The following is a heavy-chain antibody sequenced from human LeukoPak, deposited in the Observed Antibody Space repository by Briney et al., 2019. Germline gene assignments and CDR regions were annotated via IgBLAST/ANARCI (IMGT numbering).Heavy chain of an antibody. CDR2: INHSGST. CDR3: ARHGSPELRYFDWLIYTGDY. Sequence: PSETLSLTCAVYGGSFSGYYWSWTRQPPGKGLEWIGEINHSGSTNYNPPLKSRVTISVDTSKNQFSLKLSSVTAADTAVYYCARHGSPELRYFDWLIYTGDYWGQGTLVTVSS. J-gene: IGHJ4*02. CDR1: GGSFSGYY. D-gene: IGHD3-9*01. V-gene: IGHV4-34*01.